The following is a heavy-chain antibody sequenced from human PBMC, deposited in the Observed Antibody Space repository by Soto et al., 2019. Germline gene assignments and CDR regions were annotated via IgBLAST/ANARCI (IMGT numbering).Heavy chain of an antibody. J-gene: IGHJ6*02. D-gene: IGHD6-19*01. CDR1: GFTFSSYA. CDR3: AKVHSSGWSYYSYGMDV. CDR2: ISGSGGST. Sequence: GGSLRLSCAASGFTFSSYAMSWVRQAPGKGLEWVSAISGSGGSTYYADSVKGRFTISRDNSKNTLYLQMNSLRAEDTAVYYCAKVHSSGWSYYSYGMDVWGQGTTVTVSS. V-gene: IGHV3-23*01.